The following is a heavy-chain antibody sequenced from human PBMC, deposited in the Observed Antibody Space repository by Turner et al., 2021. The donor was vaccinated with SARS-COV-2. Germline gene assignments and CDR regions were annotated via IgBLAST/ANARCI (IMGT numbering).Heavy chain of an antibody. CDR3: ARHWEVAAAAYLARFDP. J-gene: IGHJ5*02. CDR1: GGSISSSSYY. CDR2: IYYSGST. V-gene: IGHV4-39*01. D-gene: IGHD6-13*01. Sequence: QLQLQESGPRLVKPSETLSLTCTVSGGSISSSSYYWGWIRQPPGKGLEWIGSIYYSGSTYYNPSLKSRVTISVDTSKNQFSLKLTSVTAADTAVYFCARHWEVAAAAYLARFDPWGQGTLVTVSS.